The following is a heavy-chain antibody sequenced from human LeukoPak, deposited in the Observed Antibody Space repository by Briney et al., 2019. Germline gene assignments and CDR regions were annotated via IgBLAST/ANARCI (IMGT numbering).Heavy chain of an antibody. D-gene: IGHD3-10*01. J-gene: IGHJ4*02. CDR1: GRSFTSSNYY. Sequence: PSETLTLTCTVSGRSFTSSNYYWGWIRQPQGKGLEWIGSFYYSWSTNYNPSLKSRVTISVDTAKNQFTLKQSSVTAADTAVYYCVYYYGSGSVEYWGQGTLVTVSS. CDR2: FYYSWST. CDR3: VYYYGSGSVEY. V-gene: IGHV4-39*01.